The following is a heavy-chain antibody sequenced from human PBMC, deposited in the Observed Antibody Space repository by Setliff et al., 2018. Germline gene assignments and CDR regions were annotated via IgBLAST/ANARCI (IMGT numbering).Heavy chain of an antibody. V-gene: IGHV2-5*01. CDR3: AHIAGGGNSPRHDY. CDR2: IYWNDER. J-gene: IGHJ4*02. Sequence: SGPTLVNPTQTLTLTCTFSGFSLSTSLVGVGWIRQPPGKALEWLALIYWNDERRYSPSLKSRLTITKDTSKNQVVLTMTNMDPVDTATYYCAHIAGGGNSPRHDYWGQGTLVTVSS. CDR1: GFSLSTSLVG. D-gene: IGHD2-21*01.